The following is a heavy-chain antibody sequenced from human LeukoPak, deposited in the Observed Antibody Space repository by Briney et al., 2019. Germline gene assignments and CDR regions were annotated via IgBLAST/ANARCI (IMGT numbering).Heavy chain of an antibody. J-gene: IGHJ6*02. V-gene: IGHV1-69*04. CDR3: ARGDYYGSNNYYYYGMDV. D-gene: IGHD3-10*01. Sequence: ASVKVSCMASGGTFSSYAISWVRQAPGQGLEWMGRIIPILGIANYAQKFQGRVTITADKSTSTAYMELSSLRSEDTAVYYCARGDYYGSNNYYYYGMDVWGQGTTVAVSS. CDR1: GGTFSSYA. CDR2: IIPILGIA.